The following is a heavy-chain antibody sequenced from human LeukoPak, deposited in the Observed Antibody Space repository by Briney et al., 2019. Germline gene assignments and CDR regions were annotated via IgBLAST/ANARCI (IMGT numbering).Heavy chain of an antibody. V-gene: IGHV4-61*10. CDR3: ARGREIQGYNWFDP. CDR1: GGSISSGSYY. CDR2: IYYSGST. Sequence: KPSETLSLTCTVSGGSISSGSYYWSWIRQPAGKGLEWIGYIYYSGSTNYNPSLKSRVTISVDTSKNQFSLKLSSVTAADTAVYYCARGREIQGYNWFDPWGQGTLVTVSS. J-gene: IGHJ5*02. D-gene: IGHD5-18*01.